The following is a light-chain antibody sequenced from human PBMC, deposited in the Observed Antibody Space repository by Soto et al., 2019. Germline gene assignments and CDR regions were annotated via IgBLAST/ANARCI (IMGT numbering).Light chain of an antibody. V-gene: IGKV1-5*01. Sequence: DIQITQSPSPLSASVGDRVTITCRASQSLSTRLAWYQQKPGKAHKLLVYDASALPRGVQSRFSGSGSGTKFTLTIASLQPDDLATYYCQQYETFSGTVGPGTKVDIK. CDR2: DAS. J-gene: IGKJ1*01. CDR1: QSLSTR. CDR3: QQYETFSGT.